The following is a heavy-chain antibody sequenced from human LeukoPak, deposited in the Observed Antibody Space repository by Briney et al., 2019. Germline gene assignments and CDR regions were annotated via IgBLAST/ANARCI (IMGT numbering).Heavy chain of an antibody. J-gene: IGHJ4*02. D-gene: IGHD1-14*01. CDR2: IEPDGSGK. CDR1: GFTFSDSY. V-gene: IGHV3-7*01. CDR3: ARSGAGLDY. Sequence: GGSLRLSCAASGFTFSDSYMTWIRQAPGKGLEWVANIEPDGSGKYYVDSVKGRFTISRDSAKNSLYLQMNSLRAEDTALYYCARSGAGLDYWGQGTLVTVSS.